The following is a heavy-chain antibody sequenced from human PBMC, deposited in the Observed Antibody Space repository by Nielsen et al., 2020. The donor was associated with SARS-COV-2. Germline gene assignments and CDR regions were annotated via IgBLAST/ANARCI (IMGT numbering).Heavy chain of an antibody. Sequence: VRQMPGKGLEWMGIIYPGDSDTRYSPSFQGQVTISADKSISTAYLQWSSLKASDTAMYYCARLGGDYHDSSGYYGVDPWGQGTLVTVSS. J-gene: IGHJ5*02. CDR3: ARLGGDYHDSSGYYGVDP. D-gene: IGHD3-22*01. CDR2: IYPGDSDT. V-gene: IGHV5-51*01.